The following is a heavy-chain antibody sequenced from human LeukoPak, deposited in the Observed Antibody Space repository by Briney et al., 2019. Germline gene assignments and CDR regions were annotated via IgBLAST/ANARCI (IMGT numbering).Heavy chain of an antibody. CDR3: ARGPYSSGSSADY. J-gene: IGHJ4*02. CDR2: ISSSDTYT. V-gene: IGHV3-11*06. Sequence: GGSLRLSCAASGLTFSDYYMSWIRQAPGKRLEWVSYISSSDTYTNYADSVKGRFTISRDNAKNSLYLQMNSLRAEDTAVYYCARGPYSSGSSADYWGQGTLVTVSS. D-gene: IGHD6-19*01. CDR1: GLTFSDYY.